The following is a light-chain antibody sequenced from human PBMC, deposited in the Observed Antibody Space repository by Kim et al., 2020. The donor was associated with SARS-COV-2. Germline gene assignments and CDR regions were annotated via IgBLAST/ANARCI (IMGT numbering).Light chain of an antibody. CDR1: SSDVGGYNY. CDR2: DVS. Sequence: QSALTQPASASGSPGQSITISCTGTSSDVGGYNYVSWYQQHPGKAPKLMIYDVSNRPSGVSNRFSGSKSGNTASLTISGLQAEDEADYYCSSYTSSTGVFGGGTQLTVL. J-gene: IGLJ3*02. CDR3: SSYTSSTGV. V-gene: IGLV2-14*03.